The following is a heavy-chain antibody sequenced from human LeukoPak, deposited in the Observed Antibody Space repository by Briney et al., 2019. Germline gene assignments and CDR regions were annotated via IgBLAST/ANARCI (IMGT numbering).Heavy chain of an antibody. V-gene: IGHV3-53*04. CDR1: GFTVGNNY. CDR3: ARGIDRTYAFDI. D-gene: IGHD2-21*01. J-gene: IGHJ3*02. Sequence: GGSLRLSCAASGFTVGNNYMTWVRQAPGKGLEWVSVLFGGGTTYYADSVKGRFTISRLNSKNTLYLQMNSLRPEDTAVYYCARGIDRTYAFDIWGRGTVVTVSS. CDR2: LFGGGTT.